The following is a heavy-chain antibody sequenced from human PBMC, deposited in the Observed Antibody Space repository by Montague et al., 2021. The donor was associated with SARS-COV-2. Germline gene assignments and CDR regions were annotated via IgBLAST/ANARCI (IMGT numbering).Heavy chain of an antibody. CDR1: GGSFSPYY. Sequence: SETLSLTCAVSGGSFSPYYWSWIRQPPGKGLGWIGEISQGGNTKYNPSLQSRVSISLDTSRNQFSLKVSSVTAADTAIYYCARLGDGIDPSPILGLGPYYSFSYMDVWGKGTTVTVSS. D-gene: IGHD2-2*02. V-gene: IGHV4-34*01. CDR2: ISQGGNT. J-gene: IGHJ6*03. CDR3: ARLGDGIDPSPILGLGPYYSFSYMDV.